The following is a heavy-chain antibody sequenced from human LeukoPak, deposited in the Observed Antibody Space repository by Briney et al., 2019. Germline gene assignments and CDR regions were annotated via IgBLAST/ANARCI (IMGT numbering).Heavy chain of an antibody. Sequence: RPGGSLRLSCAASGFIFSSYAMSWVRQAPGKGLEWVSALSGSGGNTYYADSVKGRFTISRDNSKNTLYLQMNSLRAEDTAVYYCAKVGSSWYIYYFDYWGQGTLVTVSS. D-gene: IGHD6-13*01. V-gene: IGHV3-23*01. CDR2: LSGSGGNT. CDR3: AKVGSSWYIYYFDY. CDR1: GFIFSSYA. J-gene: IGHJ4*02.